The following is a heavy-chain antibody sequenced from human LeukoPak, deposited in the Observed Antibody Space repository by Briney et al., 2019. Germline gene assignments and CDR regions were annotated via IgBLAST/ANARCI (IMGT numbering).Heavy chain of an antibody. J-gene: IGHJ6*02. D-gene: IGHD3-10*01. CDR1: GGSISSSSYY. V-gene: IGHV4-39*01. Sequence: SETLSLTCTVSGGSISSSSYYWGWIRQPPGKGLEWIGSIYYSGSTYYNPSLKSRVTISVDTSKNQFSLKLSSVTAADTAVYYCARRRDGSGSYMVPNYYYYGMDVWGQGTTVTVSS. CDR3: ARRRDGSGSYMVPNYYYYGMDV. CDR2: IYYSGST.